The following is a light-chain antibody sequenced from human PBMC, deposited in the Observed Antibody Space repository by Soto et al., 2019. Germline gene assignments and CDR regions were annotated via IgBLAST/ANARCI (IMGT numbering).Light chain of an antibody. V-gene: IGKV1-39*01. Sequence: DMQMAQSPSSLAASVGEXVTITCRASQTTNNFLNWYQQKPGNAPKIMIHAASSLQSGVPSRFSGSGSGTDCTLTISSLQPEDFATYYCQQTYKTPWTFGQGTKVDIK. CDR3: QQTYKTPWT. CDR1: QTTNNF. J-gene: IGKJ1*01. CDR2: AAS.